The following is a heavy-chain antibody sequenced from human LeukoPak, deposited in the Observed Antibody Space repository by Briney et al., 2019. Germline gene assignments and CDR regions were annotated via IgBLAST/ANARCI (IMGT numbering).Heavy chain of an antibody. CDR2: ISGSGGST. D-gene: IGHD7-27*01. J-gene: IGHJ4*02. V-gene: IGHV3-23*01. Sequence: GGSLRLSCAASGFTFSSYSVDWVRQAPGKGLEWVSAISGSGGSTYYADFGKGRFTISRDNSKNTIYLQMNSLRAEDTAIYYCAKESPPGDFDYWGQGTLVTVSS. CDR3: AKESPPGDFDY. CDR1: GFTFSSYS.